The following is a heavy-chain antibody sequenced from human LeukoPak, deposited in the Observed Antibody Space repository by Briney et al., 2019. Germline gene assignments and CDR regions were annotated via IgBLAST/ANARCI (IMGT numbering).Heavy chain of an antibody. D-gene: IGHD1-26*01. CDR2: FDPEDGET. CDR1: GYTLTELS. Sequence: ASVKVSCKVSGYTLTELSMHWVRQAPGKGLEWMGGFDPEDGETIYAQKFQGRVTMTEDTSTDTAYMELSSLRSEDTAVYYCATMAPSGSYYDWFDPWGQGTLVTVSS. V-gene: IGHV1-24*01. J-gene: IGHJ5*02. CDR3: ATMAPSGSYYDWFDP.